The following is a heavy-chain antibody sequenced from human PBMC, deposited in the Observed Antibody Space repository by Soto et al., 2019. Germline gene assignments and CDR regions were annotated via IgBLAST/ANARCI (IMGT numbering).Heavy chain of an antibody. Sequence: PGGSLRLSCAASGFTFSSYSMNWVRQAPGKGLEWVSSISSSSSYIYYADSVKGRFTISRDNAKNSLYLQMNSLRAEDTSVYYCARDPQGGGGWFDPSGQGTLVTASS. CDR1: GFTFSSYS. CDR3: ARDPQGGGGWFDP. V-gene: IGHV3-21*01. D-gene: IGHD1-26*01. CDR2: ISSSSSYI. J-gene: IGHJ5*02.